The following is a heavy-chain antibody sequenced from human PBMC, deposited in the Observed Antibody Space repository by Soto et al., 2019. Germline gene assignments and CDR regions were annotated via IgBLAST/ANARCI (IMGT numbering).Heavy chain of an antibody. V-gene: IGHV1-18*01. D-gene: IGHD3-16*01. CDR1: GYIFVNYG. Sequence: QVQLVQSGDEVKKPGASVKVSCKASGYIFVNYGIAWVRQAPGQGLEWMGWISPYTGNTHSATKVQGRLTMTPDTXXSTGYMDLGSLTSDDTAVYYCVMVDNYVTPTPQDVWGQGTTVTVSS. CDR2: ISPYTGNT. CDR3: VMVDNYVTPTPQDV. J-gene: IGHJ6*02.